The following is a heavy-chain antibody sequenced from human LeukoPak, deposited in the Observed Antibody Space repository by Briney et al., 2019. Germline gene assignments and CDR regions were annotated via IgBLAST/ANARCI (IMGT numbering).Heavy chain of an antibody. V-gene: IGHV3-23*01. Sequence: GGSLRLSCAASGFSLSSYAMRWVRQAPGKGLEWVSGITGSGGTTHYADSVKGRFTISRDNSKNTLYLQMNSLRAEDTAVYYCARGYGYYYGMDVWGQGTTVTVSS. D-gene: IGHD3-16*01. CDR1: GFSLSSYA. CDR2: ITGSGGTT. J-gene: IGHJ6*02. CDR3: ARGYGYYYGMDV.